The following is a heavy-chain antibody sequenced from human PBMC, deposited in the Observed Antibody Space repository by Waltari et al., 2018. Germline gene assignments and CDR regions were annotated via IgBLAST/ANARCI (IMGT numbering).Heavy chain of an antibody. CDR2: ISGSGGST. Sequence: EVQLLESGGGLVQPGGSLRLSCAASGFTFSSYAMSWVRQAPGKGLEWVSAISGSGGSTYYADSVKGRFTISRDNSENTLYLQMNSLRAEDTAVYYCAKGAAAGTFWYYYYYMDVWGKGTTVTISS. CDR1: GFTFSSYA. CDR3: AKGAAAGTFWYYYYYMDV. V-gene: IGHV3-23*01. J-gene: IGHJ6*03. D-gene: IGHD6-13*01.